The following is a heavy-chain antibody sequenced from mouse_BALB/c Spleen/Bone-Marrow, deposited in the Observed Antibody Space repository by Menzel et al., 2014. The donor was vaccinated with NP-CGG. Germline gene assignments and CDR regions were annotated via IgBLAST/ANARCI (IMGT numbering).Heavy chain of an antibody. D-gene: IGHD1-2*01. CDR2: ISSYSGNT. Sequence: QVQLQQPGPELVRPGVSVEISCKGFGYTFTGYAIHWVKQSHAKTPEWIGVISSYSGNTNYNQKFKGRATMTVDKSSSTAYMELARLTSEDSAIYYCASTAGTQYDYFAYWGQGTTLTASS. CDR1: GYTFTGYA. CDR3: ASTAGTQYDYFAY. V-gene: IGHV1-67*01. J-gene: IGHJ2*01.